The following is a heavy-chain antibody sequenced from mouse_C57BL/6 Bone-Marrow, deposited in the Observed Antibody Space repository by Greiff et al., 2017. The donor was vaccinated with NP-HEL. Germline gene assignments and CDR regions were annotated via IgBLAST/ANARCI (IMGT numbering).Heavy chain of an antibody. J-gene: IGHJ3*01. CDR2: IWGVGST. V-gene: IGHV2-6*01. Sequence: VKLQQSGPGLVAPSQSLSITCTVSGFSLTSYGVDWVRQSPGKGLEWLGVIWGVGSTNYNSALKSRLSISKDNSKSQVFLKMNSLQTDDTAMYYCARLGGWFAYWGQGTLVTVSA. CDR3: ARLGGWFAY. CDR1: GFSLTSYG.